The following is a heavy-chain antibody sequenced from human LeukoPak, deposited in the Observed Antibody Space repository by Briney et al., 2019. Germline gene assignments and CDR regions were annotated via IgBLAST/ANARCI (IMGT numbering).Heavy chain of an antibody. J-gene: IGHJ6*02. CDR2: NYYSGST. Sequence: SETLSLTCTVSGGSISSYYWSWIRQPPGKGLEWIGYNYYSGSTNYNPSLKSRVTISVDTSKNQFSLKLSSVTAADTAVYYCARDRGVVPAASIYYYYGMDVWGQGTTVTVSS. D-gene: IGHD2-2*01. CDR3: ARDRGVVPAASIYYYYGMDV. CDR1: GGSISSYY. V-gene: IGHV4-59*01.